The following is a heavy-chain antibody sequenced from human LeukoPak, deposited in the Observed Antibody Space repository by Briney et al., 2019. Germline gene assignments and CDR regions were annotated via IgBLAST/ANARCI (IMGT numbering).Heavy chain of an antibody. V-gene: IGHV4-34*01. Sequence: PSETLSLTCAVYGGSFSGYYWSWIRQPPGKGLEWIGGINHSGSTNYNPSLKSRVTISVDTSKNQFSLKLSSVTAADTAVYYCARGGVSSASGDWFDPWGQGTLVTVSS. CDR3: ARGGVSSASGDWFDP. J-gene: IGHJ5*02. D-gene: IGHD3-22*01. CDR2: INHSGST. CDR1: GGSFSGYY.